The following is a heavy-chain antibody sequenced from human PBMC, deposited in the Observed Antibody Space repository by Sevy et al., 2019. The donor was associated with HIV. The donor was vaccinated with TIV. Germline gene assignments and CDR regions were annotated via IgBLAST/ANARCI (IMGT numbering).Heavy chain of an antibody. D-gene: IGHD4-17*01. CDR1: GGSFSNYG. Sequence: ASVKVSRKTSGGSFSNYGISWVRQAPGQGLEWMGGIIPIFGTANYALKFQGRLTITADESSSTVYMELSSLISEDTAVYYCARETEYGDYTYNWFDPWGQGTLVTVSS. CDR2: IIPIFGTA. J-gene: IGHJ5*02. V-gene: IGHV1-69*13. CDR3: ARETEYGDYTYNWFDP.